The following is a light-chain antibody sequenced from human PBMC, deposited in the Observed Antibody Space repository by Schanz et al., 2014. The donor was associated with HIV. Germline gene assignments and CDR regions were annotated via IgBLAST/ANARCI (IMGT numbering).Light chain of an antibody. CDR1: SSVIGFDY. J-gene: IGLJ2*01. CDR3: SSYTTYSTLV. Sequence: QSALTQPASVSGSPGQSITISCTGTSSVIGFDYVSWYQQHPGKAPKLLIYNAGERPSGVSNRFSGSKSGTTASLTISGLQAEDESVYYCSSYTTYSTLVFGGGTKLTVL. CDR2: NAG. V-gene: IGLV2-14*01.